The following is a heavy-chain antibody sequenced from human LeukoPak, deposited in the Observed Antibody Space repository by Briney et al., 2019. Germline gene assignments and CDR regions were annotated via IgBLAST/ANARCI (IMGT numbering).Heavy chain of an antibody. J-gene: IGHJ6*02. CDR2: IKQDGSEK. Sequence: GGSLRLSCAASGFTFSSYWMSWVRQAPGKGLEWVANIKQDGSEKYYVDSVKGRFTISRDNAKNSPYLQMNSLRAEDTAVYYCARDEYSYGYNTVYYYGMDVWGQGTTVTVSS. D-gene: IGHD5-18*01. CDR3: ARDEYSYGYNTVYYYGMDV. V-gene: IGHV3-7*01. CDR1: GFTFSSYW.